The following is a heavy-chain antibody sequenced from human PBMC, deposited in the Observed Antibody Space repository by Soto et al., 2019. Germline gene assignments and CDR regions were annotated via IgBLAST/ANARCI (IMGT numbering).Heavy chain of an antibody. D-gene: IGHD2-15*01. CDR1: GFTFSNYW. V-gene: IGHV3-7*01. Sequence: EVQLVESGGGLVQPGGSLRLSCAASGFTFSNYWMSWVRQAPGKGLEWVANIKKDGSEEYYVDSVKGRFTISRDNAKNSLYLQMSSLRAEDTAIYHCARDQWWEFPFDYWGQGTLVTVSS. CDR3: ARDQWWEFPFDY. CDR2: IKKDGSEE. J-gene: IGHJ4*02.